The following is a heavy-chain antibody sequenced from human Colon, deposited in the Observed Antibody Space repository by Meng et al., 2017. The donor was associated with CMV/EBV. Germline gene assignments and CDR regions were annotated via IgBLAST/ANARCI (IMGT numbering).Heavy chain of an antibody. CDR1: GYTFSGIF. V-gene: IGHV1-2*02. CDR2: IDPKSGDT. CDR3: SRAVGGGYSSYMDV. Sequence: ASVKVSCKASGYTFSGIFMHWVRQAPGQGLEWMGWIDPKSGDTNYAPKFQGRVTMTGHTSLSTAYMEVSEMRSDDTAVYYCSRAVGGGYSSYMDVLGQGTTVTVSS. D-gene: IGHD5-18*01. J-gene: IGHJ6*02.